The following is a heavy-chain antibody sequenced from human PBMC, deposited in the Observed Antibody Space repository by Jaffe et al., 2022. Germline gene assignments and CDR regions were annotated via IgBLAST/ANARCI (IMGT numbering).Heavy chain of an antibody. J-gene: IGHJ4*02. D-gene: IGHD3-10*01. CDR3: ARELGGSGYGSGSYTGDY. Sequence: EVQLVESGGGLVQPGGSLRLSCAASGFTVSSNYMSWVRQAPGKGLEWVSVIYSGGSTYYADSVKGRFTISRDNSKNTLYLQMNSLRAEDTAVYYCARELGGSGYGSGSYTGDYWGQGTLVTVSS. V-gene: IGHV3-66*02. CDR2: IYSGGST. CDR1: GFTVSSNY.